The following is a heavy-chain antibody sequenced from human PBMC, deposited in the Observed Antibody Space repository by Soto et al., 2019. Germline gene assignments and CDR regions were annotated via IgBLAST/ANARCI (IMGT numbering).Heavy chain of an antibody. D-gene: IGHD3-10*01. CDR1: GFTFSSYS. Sequence: GGSLRLSCAASGFTFSSYSMNWVRQAPGKGLEWVSYISSSSSTIYYADSVKGRFTISRDNAKNSLYLQMNSLRDEDTAVYYCARVIYYYGSGKLYYGMDVWGQGTTVTVSS. CDR3: ARVIYYYGSGKLYYGMDV. J-gene: IGHJ6*02. CDR2: ISSSSSTI. V-gene: IGHV3-48*02.